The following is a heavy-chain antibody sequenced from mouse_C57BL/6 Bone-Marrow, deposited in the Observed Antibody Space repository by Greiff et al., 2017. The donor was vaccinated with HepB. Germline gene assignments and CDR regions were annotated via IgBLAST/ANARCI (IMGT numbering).Heavy chain of an antibody. D-gene: IGHD2-3*01. CDR1: GFNIKDDY. CDR2: IDPENGDT. V-gene: IGHV14-4*01. J-gene: IGHJ4*01. CDR3: TTSGYYMDY. Sequence: DVHLVESGAELVRPGASVKLSCTASGFNIKDDYMHWVKQRPEQGLEWIGWIDPENGDTEYASKVQGKATITADTSSNTAYLQLSSLTSEDTAVYYCTTSGYYMDYWGQGTSVTVSS.